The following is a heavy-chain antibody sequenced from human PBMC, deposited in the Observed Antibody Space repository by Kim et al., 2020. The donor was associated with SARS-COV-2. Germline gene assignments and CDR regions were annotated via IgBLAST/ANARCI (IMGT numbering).Heavy chain of an antibody. CDR2: ISAYNGNT. V-gene: IGHV1-18*01. J-gene: IGHJ6*02. CDR3: ARDGPAWVMIVVVNNYGMDV. CDR1: GYTFTSYG. Sequence: ASVKVSCKASGYTFTSYGISWVRQAPGQGLEWMGWISAYNGNTNYAQKLQGRVTMTTDTSTSTAYMELRSLRSDDTAVYYCARDGPAWVMIVVVNNYGMDVWGQGTTVTVSS. D-gene: IGHD3-22*01.